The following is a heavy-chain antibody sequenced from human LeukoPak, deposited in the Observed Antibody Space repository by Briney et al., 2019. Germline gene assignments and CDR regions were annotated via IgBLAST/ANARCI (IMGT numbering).Heavy chain of an antibody. J-gene: IGHJ4*02. CDR1: GYTVTRYY. CDR2: INPSVGST. CDR3: GRFYCSSTSCYFDY. D-gene: IGHD2-2*01. Sequence: GASVKVSCKASGYTVTRYYMHWVRQAPGQGLEWMGLINPSVGSTSYGQKFQGRVTMTRDTPTNTVYMELSSLRSEDTAVYYCGRFYCSSTSCYFDYWGQGTLVTVSS. V-gene: IGHV1-46*01.